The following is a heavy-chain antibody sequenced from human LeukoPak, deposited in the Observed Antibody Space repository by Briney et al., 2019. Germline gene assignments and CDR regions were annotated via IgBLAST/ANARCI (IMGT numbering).Heavy chain of an antibody. D-gene: IGHD5-18*01. V-gene: IGHV3-53*01. CDR1: GFTVSSNY. J-gene: IGHJ4*02. Sequence: PGGSLRLSCAASGFTVSSNYMSWVRQAPGKGLEWVSVIYSGGSTYYADSVKGRFTISRDNSKKSLYLQMNSLRGEDTAVYYCARDAAYGYDRFDYWGQGTQVTVSS. CDR3: ARDAAYGYDRFDY. CDR2: IYSGGST.